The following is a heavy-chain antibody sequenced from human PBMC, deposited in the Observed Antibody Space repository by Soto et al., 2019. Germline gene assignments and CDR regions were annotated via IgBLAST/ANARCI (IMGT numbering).Heavy chain of an antibody. D-gene: IGHD2-21*02. CDR2: ISYDGSNK. CDR1: GFTFSSYG. J-gene: IGHJ5*02. CDR3: AKLYCGGGCYLRWFDP. V-gene: IGHV3-30*18. Sequence: QVQLVESGGGVVQPGRSLRLSCAASGFTFSSYGMHWVRQAPGKGLEWVAVISYDGSNKYYADSVKGRFTISRDNSKNTLYLQMNSLRAEDTAVYYCAKLYCGGGCYLRWFDPWGQGTLVTVSS.